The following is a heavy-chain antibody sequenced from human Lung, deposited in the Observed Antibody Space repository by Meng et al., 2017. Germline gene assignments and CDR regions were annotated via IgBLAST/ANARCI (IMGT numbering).Heavy chain of an antibody. CDR3: ARGTTTMAHDFDY. CDR1: GGASGDNG. Sequence: QVQPQQWAAGLLKSSATLSLLCVVSGGASGDNGWSWSRQPQGKGMGWIGDINHNGSTNYNPYLESRAPISVYTYKSNLSLTLSVVTAADSAVYFYARGTTTMAHDFDYWGQGTLVTVSS. CDR2: INHNGST. V-gene: IGHV4-34*01. J-gene: IGHJ4*02. D-gene: IGHD4-11*01.